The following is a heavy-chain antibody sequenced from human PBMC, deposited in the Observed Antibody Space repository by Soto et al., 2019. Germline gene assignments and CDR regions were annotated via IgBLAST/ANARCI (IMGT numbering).Heavy chain of an antibody. D-gene: IGHD1-1*01. V-gene: IGHV5-10-1*01. CDR2: IDPSNSYT. J-gene: IGHJ6*02. CDR3: ARRLSGPKEEYNAYYFYGLDV. Sequence: XESLKGSWQCSGNSFTSHGITWVLQTPGKGLEWMGRIDPSNSYTNYSPSFQGHVAISIDRSISTAYLQWSSLEASDTAIYYCARRLSGPKEEYNAYYFYGLDVWGQGTTVTVSS. CDR1: GNSFTSHG.